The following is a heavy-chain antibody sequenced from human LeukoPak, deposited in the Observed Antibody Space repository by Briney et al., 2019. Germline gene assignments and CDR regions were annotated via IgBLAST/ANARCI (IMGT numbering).Heavy chain of an antibody. CDR3: ARGRYNWNQRRNYYYYYMDV. CDR1: GGSISSYY. D-gene: IGHD1-20*01. Sequence: SETLSLTCTVSGGSISSYYWSWIRQPPGKGLKWIGNIYYSGYTTYSPSLRSRVTISVDTSKNQFSLKLSSVTAADTAVYYCARGRYNWNQRRNYYYYYMDVWGKGTTVTVSS. J-gene: IGHJ6*03. CDR2: IYYSGYT. V-gene: IGHV4-59*12.